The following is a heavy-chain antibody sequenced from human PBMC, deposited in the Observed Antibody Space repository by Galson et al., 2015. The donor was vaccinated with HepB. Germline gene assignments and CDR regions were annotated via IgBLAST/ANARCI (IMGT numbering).Heavy chain of an antibody. Sequence: SLRLSCAASGLTFTNYAMTWVRQAPGTGLEWASSISGSGNSIYYADSVKGRFTISRDNSKNTLSLQMNSLAAEDTAVYYCARSVAAALWGQGTLVTVSA. CDR1: GLTFTNYA. J-gene: IGHJ4*02. V-gene: IGHV3-23*01. D-gene: IGHD2-15*01. CDR3: ARSVAAAL. CDR2: ISGSGNSI.